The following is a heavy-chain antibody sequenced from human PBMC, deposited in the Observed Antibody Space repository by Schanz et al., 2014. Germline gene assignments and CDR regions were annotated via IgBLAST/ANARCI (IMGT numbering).Heavy chain of an antibody. Sequence: QVHLVESGGGVVQPGRSLRLSCAASGFTFRSYGMHWVRQAPGKGLEWVALISYDGSSKNHADSVQGRFTISRDNSKNALYLQMNSLRAEDTALYYCAKDGIMVQGVIWERYFDSWGQGTLVTVSS. D-gene: IGHD3-10*01. V-gene: IGHV3-30*18. CDR1: GFTFRSYG. J-gene: IGHJ4*02. CDR2: ISYDGSSK. CDR3: AKDGIMVQGVIWERYFDS.